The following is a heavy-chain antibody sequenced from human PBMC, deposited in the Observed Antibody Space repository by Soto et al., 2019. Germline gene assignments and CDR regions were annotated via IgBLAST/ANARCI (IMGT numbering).Heavy chain of an antibody. CDR3: ATTSLWFTY. CDR2: IYYSGST. CDR1: GVSSSSYY. J-gene: IGHJ4*02. D-gene: IGHD3-10*01. Sequence: SVTLCLPCTVFGVSSSSYYCSWIRQPPGKGLEWIGYIYYSGSTNYNPSLKSRVTISVDTSKNQFSLNLRSVTAADTAVYYCATTSLWFTYWGQRTLVTVSS. V-gene: IGHV4-59*01.